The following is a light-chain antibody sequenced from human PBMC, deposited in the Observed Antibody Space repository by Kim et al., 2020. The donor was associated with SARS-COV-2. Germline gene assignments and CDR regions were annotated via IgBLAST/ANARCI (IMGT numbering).Light chain of an antibody. CDR2: DAS. J-gene: IGKJ4*01. V-gene: IGKV3-11*01. CDR1: QSIRPY. CDR3: QQRFNWPPLT. Sequence: SPGQRATLSCRASQSIRPYLAWYQQKPGQAPRPLISDASHRATGVPARFSGSGSGTDFTLTISSLEPEDFAVYYCQQRFNWPPLTFGGGTKVDIK.